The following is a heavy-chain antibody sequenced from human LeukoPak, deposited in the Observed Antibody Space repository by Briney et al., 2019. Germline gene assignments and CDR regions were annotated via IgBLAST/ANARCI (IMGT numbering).Heavy chain of an antibody. CDR3: ARHQAIIVGATWALAFDI. V-gene: IGHV4-30-2*03. J-gene: IGHJ3*02. Sequence: SETLSLTCAVSGGSISSGGYSWSWIRQPPGKGLEWIGYIYHSGSTYYNPSLKSRVTISVDTSKNQFSLKLSSVTAADTAVYYCARHQAIIVGATWALAFDIWGQGTMVTVSS. CDR2: IYHSGST. CDR1: GGSISSGGYS. D-gene: IGHD1-26*01.